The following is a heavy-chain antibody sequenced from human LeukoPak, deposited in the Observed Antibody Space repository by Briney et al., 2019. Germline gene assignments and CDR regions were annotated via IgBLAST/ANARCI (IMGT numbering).Heavy chain of an antibody. D-gene: IGHD1-26*01. CDR1: GFTVSSNY. CDR2: IYSGGST. J-gene: IGHJ4*02. CDR3: ARGIGYSGSYPVDY. V-gene: IGHV3-66*01. Sequence: PGGSLRLSCAVSGFTVSSNYMSWVRQAPGKGLEWVSLIYSGGSTYYADSVKGRFTISRDNSKNTLYLQMNSLRVEDTAVYYCARGIGYSGSYPVDYWGQGTLVTVSS.